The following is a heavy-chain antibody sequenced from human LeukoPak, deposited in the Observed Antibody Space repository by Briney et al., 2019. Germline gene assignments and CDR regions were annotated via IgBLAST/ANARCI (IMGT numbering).Heavy chain of an antibody. D-gene: IGHD6-19*01. CDR2: IKHDGSEK. CDR3: GGWGGGFDY. J-gene: IGHJ4*02. V-gene: IGHV3-7*01. Sequence: GGSLRLSCAASGFTFSNYWMSWVRQAPGKGLEWVANIKHDGSEKYYVDSVKGRFTISRDNAKNSLYLQMNSLRAEDTAVYYCGGWGGGFDYWGQGTLVTVSS. CDR1: GFTFSNYW.